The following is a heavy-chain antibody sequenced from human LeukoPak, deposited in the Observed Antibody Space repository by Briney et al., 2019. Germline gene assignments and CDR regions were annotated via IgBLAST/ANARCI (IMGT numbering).Heavy chain of an antibody. CDR2: IYSGGST. CDR1: GFIVSSNY. J-gene: IGHJ4*02. D-gene: IGHD6-13*01. Sequence: PGGSLRLSCAASGFIVSSNYMSLVRQAPRKGLEWVSTIYSGGSTYYADSVKGRFTISRDNSQNTLYLQMNSLRAEDTAVYYCARAATLAGPFDYWGQGTLVTVSA. V-gene: IGHV3-53*01. CDR3: ARAATLAGPFDY.